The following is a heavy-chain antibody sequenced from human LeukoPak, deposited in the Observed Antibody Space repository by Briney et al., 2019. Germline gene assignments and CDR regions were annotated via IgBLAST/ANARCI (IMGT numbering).Heavy chain of an antibody. D-gene: IGHD4-17*01. CDR1: GFTFSSYG. V-gene: IGHV3-30*02. J-gene: IGHJ4*02. CDR3: AKSSSWRGGDYGVDY. Sequence: GGSLRLSCAASGFTFSSYGMHWVRQAPGKGLEWVAFIRYDGSNKYYADSVKGRFTISRDNSKNTLYLEMNSLRAEDTAVYYCAKSSSWRGGDYGVDYWGQGTLVTVSS. CDR2: IRYDGSNK.